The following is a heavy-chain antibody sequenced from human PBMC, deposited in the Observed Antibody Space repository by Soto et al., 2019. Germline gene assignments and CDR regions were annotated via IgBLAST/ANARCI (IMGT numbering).Heavy chain of an antibody. CDR3: ARVTPYSSGALYA. D-gene: IGHD6-19*01. V-gene: IGHV3-21*01. J-gene: IGHJ5*02. Sequence: GGSLRLSCAASGFTFSNYNMNWVRQAPGKGLEWVSSISSSSSYIYYADSVKGRFTISRDNAKNSLYLQMNSLRAEDTAVYYCARVTPYSSGALYAWGKGTLVPVSS. CDR2: ISSSSSYI. CDR1: GFTFSNYN.